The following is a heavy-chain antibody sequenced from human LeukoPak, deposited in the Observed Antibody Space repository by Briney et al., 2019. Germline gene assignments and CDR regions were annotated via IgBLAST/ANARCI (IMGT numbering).Heavy chain of an antibody. CDR2: ISGSGGST. CDR3: AKDWAAAAGTVVYYFDY. Sequence: PGRSLRLSCAASGFTFSSYGMHWVRQAPGKGLEWVSAISGSGGSTYYADSVKGRFTISRDNSKNTLYLQMNSLRAEDTAVYYCAKDWAAAAGTVVYYFDYWGQGTLVTVSS. J-gene: IGHJ4*02. V-gene: IGHV3-23*01. D-gene: IGHD6-13*01. CDR1: GFTFSSYG.